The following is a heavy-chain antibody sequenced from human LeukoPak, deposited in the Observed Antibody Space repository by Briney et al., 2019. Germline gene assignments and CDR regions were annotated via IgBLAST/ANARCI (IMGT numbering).Heavy chain of an antibody. D-gene: IGHD6-13*01. CDR3: AKFIAAAGTNFDY. J-gene: IGHJ4*02. CDR1: GFIFSSSW. V-gene: IGHV3-7*03. Sequence: GGSLRLSCAASGFIFSSSWMSWVRQAPGKGLEWVAYIKQDGSEKHYVDSVKGRFTISRDNAENSLYLQMNSLRAEDTAVYYCAKFIAAAGTNFDYWGQGTLVTVSS. CDR2: IKQDGSEK.